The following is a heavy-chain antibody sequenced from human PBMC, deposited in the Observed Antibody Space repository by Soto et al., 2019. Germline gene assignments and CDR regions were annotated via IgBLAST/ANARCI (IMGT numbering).Heavy chain of an antibody. CDR1: GFTFSSYA. V-gene: IGHV3-64*01. CDR2: INSNGGST. D-gene: IGHD5-12*01. Sequence: EVPLVESGGGLVQPGGSLRLSCAASGFTFSSYAMHWVRQAPGKGLEYVSAINSNGGSTNYANSVKGRFTISRDNSKNRLYLQMGSLIAEDMAVYYCARTSGYAFDYWGQGTLVTVSS. J-gene: IGHJ4*02. CDR3: ARTSGYAFDY.